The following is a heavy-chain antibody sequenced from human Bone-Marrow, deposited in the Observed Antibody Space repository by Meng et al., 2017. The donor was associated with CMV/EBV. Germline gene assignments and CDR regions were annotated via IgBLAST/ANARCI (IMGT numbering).Heavy chain of an antibody. J-gene: IGHJ5*02. CDR1: GFTFNNYA. CDR3: AKDSTYSA. CDR2: IYAGGRSA. D-gene: IGHD6-13*01. Sequence: GESLKISCAASGFTFNNYAMNWVRQAPGKGLEWVAVIYAGGRSAYYADSVKGRFTIFRDSSKNTVYLEMNSLRAEDTALYYCAKDSTYSAWGQGTLVPVSS. V-gene: IGHV3-23*03.